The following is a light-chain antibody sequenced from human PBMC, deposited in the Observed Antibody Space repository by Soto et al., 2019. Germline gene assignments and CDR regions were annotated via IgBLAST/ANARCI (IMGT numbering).Light chain of an antibody. CDR1: TGAVTSGHW. CDR2: DTD. CDR3: LVIFTGVGEV. V-gene: IGLV7-46*01. J-gene: IGLJ1*01. Sequence: QAVVTQEPSLTVSQGGTVTLTCGSSTGAVTSGHWPHWFQQKPGQAPRTLIYDTDNKHPWTPDRFSGSLLGGKAALTLSGAQPEDEGDYYCLVIFTGVGEVFGTGTKVTVL.